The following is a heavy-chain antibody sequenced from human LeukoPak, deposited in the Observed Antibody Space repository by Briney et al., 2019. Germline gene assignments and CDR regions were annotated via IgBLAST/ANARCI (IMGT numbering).Heavy chain of an antibody. Sequence: GGSLRLSCAASGFTFDDYAMHWVRQAPGKGLEWVSGISWNSGSIGYADSVKGRFTISRDNAKNSQYLQMNSLRAEDTALYYCAKVPHYYDSSGYSDWGQGTLVTVSS. CDR2: ISWNSGSI. CDR3: AKVPHYYDSSGYSD. D-gene: IGHD3-22*01. V-gene: IGHV3-9*01. J-gene: IGHJ4*02. CDR1: GFTFDDYA.